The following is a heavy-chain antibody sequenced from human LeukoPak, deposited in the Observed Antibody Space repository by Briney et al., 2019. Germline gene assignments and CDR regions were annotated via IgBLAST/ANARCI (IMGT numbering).Heavy chain of an antibody. CDR1: GFTFSSYA. J-gene: IGHJ3*02. CDR3: AKYNNGWYLNDAFDI. V-gene: IGHV3-23*01. CDR2: ISGSGGST. Sequence: GGSLRLSCAASGFTFSSYAMSWVRQAPGKGLEWVSTISGSGGSTYYADSVKARFTISRDNSKNTLYLQMNSLRAEDTAVYYCAKYNNGWYLNDAFDIWGQGTMVTVS. D-gene: IGHD6-19*01.